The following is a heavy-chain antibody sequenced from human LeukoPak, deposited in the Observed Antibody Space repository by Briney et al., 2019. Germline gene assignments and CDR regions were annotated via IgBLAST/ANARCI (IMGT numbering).Heavy chain of an antibody. CDR2: INPNSGGT. J-gene: IGHJ4*02. CDR3: ARVKSRDGYNWGGDY. Sequence: ASVKVSCKASGYTFTSYGIIWVRQAPGQGLEWMGWINPNSGGTNYAQKFQGRVTMTRDTSISTAYMELSRLRSDDTAVYYCARVKSRDGYNWGGDYWGQGTLVTVSS. V-gene: IGHV1-2*02. D-gene: IGHD5-24*01. CDR1: GYTFTSYG.